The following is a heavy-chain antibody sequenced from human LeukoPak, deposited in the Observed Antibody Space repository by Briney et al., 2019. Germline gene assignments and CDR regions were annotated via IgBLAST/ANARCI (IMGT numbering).Heavy chain of an antibody. Sequence: PSETLSLTCTVSGGSISSGGYYWSWIRQHPGKGLEWIGHIYYSGSTYYNPSLKSRVTISVDTSKNQFSLKLSSVTAADTAVYYCARVRYSRFPSGYYFDYWGQGTLVTVSS. J-gene: IGHJ4*02. D-gene: IGHD6-13*01. CDR3: ARVRYSRFPSGYYFDY. CDR1: GGSISSGGYY. V-gene: IGHV4-31*03. CDR2: IYYSGST.